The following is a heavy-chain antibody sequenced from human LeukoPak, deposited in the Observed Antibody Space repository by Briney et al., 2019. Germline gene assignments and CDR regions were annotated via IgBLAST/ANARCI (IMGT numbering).Heavy chain of an antibody. CDR3: AKEELDYYYYYYMDV. J-gene: IGHJ6*03. V-gene: IGHV3-7*03. CDR1: GFTFSSYW. CDR2: IKQDGSEK. D-gene: IGHD3-10*01. Sequence: GGSLRLSCAASGFTFSSYWMSWVRQAPGKGLEWVANIKQDGSEKYYVDSVKGRFTISRDNAKNSLYLQMNSLRAEDTAVYYCAKEELDYYYYYYMDVWGKGTTVTVSS.